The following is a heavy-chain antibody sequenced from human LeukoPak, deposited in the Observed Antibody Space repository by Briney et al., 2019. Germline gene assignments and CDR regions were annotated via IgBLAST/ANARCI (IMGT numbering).Heavy chain of an antibody. Sequence: SETLSLTCTVSGGSISSSSAYWGWIRQPPGKGLEWIGSIYNSGSTYYNPSLYSRVTISVDTSKNQFSLKLSSVTAADTTVYYCARQQYYYDSSGYRAPGRWYFDLWGRGTLVTVSS. CDR1: GGSISSSSAY. CDR2: IYNSGST. D-gene: IGHD3-22*01. V-gene: IGHV4-39*01. CDR3: ARQQYYYDSSGYRAPGRWYFDL. J-gene: IGHJ2*01.